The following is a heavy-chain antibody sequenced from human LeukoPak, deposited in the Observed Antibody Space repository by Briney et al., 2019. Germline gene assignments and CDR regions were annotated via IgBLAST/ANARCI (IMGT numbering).Heavy chain of an antibody. CDR1: GFTFSSYA. J-gene: IGHJ4*02. CDR3: AKDPQYYYGSGSFLIY. V-gene: IGHV3-23*01. Sequence: GGSLRLSCAASGFTFSSYAMSWVRQAPGKGLEWVSGISGSGGSTYYADSVKGRFTISRDNSKNTLYLQMNGLRAEDTAVYYCAKDPQYYYGSGSFLIYWGQGTLVTVSS. CDR2: ISGSGGST. D-gene: IGHD3-10*01.